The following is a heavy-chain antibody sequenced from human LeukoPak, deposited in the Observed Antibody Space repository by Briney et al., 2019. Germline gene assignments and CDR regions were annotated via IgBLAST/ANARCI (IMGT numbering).Heavy chain of an antibody. CDR2: ISSSSSTI. V-gene: IGHV3-48*01. J-gene: IGHJ4*02. CDR3: ARDLAVADLTRGFDY. CDR1: GFTFSSYS. D-gene: IGHD6-19*01. Sequence: GGSLRLSCAASGFTFSSYSMNWVRQAPGKGLEWVSYISSSSSTIYYADSVKGRFTISRDNAKNSLYLQMNSLRAEDTAVYYCARDLAVADLTRGFDYWGQGTLVTVSS.